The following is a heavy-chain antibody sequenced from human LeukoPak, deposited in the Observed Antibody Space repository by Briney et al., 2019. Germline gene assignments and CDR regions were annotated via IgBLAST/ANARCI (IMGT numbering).Heavy chain of an antibody. CDR2: VYYSGST. D-gene: IGHD3-16*01. V-gene: IGHV4-39*07. CDR1: GGSISSNSYY. CDR3: ARDTSAYKTFGFDS. J-gene: IGHJ4*02. Sequence: SETLSLTCTVSGGSISSNSYYWGWIRQPPGKGLEWIGSVYYSGSTFYNPSLKSRVTISVDTSKNQFSLRLRFVTAADTAVYYCARDTSAYKTFGFDSWGQGSLVTVSS.